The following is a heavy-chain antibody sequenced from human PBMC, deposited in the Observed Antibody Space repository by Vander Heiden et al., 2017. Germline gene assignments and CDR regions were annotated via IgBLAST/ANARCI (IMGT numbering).Heavy chain of an antibody. V-gene: IGHV3-7*01. CDR1: GFPFSGYW. D-gene: IGHD4-17*01. J-gene: IGHJ4*02. Sequence: EVQLVESGGGLVEPGGSLRLSCAASGFPFSGYWMTWVRQAPGKGLEWVASIRDDGSAQYYLDSVKGRFTISRDTAGNSLYLQMNSLRAEDTAVYYCARIQLYHGDYDYWGQGALVAVSS. CDR3: ARIQLYHGDYDY. CDR2: IRDDGSAQ.